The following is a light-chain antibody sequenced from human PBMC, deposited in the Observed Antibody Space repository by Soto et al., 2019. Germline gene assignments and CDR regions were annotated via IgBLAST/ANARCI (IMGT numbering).Light chain of an antibody. V-gene: IGKV3-15*01. Sequence: EIVMTQSPATLSVSPGERATLSCRASQSVGSNLAWYQQKPGQAPRLLIYGASTRATGIPARFSGSGSGPESTLTISSLQSEDFAIYFCQQYNNWPPDRTFGQGTKVEIK. CDR1: QSVGSN. CDR3: QQYNNWPPDRT. CDR2: GAS. J-gene: IGKJ1*01.